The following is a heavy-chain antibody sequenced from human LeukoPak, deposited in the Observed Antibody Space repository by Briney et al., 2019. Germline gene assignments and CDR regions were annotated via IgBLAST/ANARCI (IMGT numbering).Heavy chain of an antibody. Sequence: PSETLSLTCTVSGGSISGYYWSWIRQPAGKGLEWIGRIYTSGSTNYNPSLKSRVTMSVDTSKNQFSLKLSSVTAADTAVYYCARDAPYYDFWSGASFDYWGQGTLVTVSS. J-gene: IGHJ4*02. D-gene: IGHD3-3*01. CDR1: GGSISGYY. V-gene: IGHV4-4*07. CDR2: IYTSGST. CDR3: ARDAPYYDFWSGASFDY.